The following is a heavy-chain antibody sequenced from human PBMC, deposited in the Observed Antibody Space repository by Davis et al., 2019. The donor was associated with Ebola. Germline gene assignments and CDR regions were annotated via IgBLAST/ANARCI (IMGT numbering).Heavy chain of an antibody. CDR1: GASISNADY. Sequence: TLTLTCTVSGASISNADYFWAWIRQPPGKALEWLALIYWDDDKRYSPSLKSRLTITKDTSKNQVVLTMTNMDPVDTATYYCVYSYGYSWGQGTLVTVSS. J-gene: IGHJ4*02. D-gene: IGHD5-18*01. CDR2: IYWDDDK. CDR3: VYSYGYS. V-gene: IGHV2-5*02.